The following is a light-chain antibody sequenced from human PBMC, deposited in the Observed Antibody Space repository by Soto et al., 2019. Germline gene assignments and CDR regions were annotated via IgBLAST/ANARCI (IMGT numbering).Light chain of an antibody. V-gene: IGLV2-8*01. CDR3: SLYAVSDSLV. J-gene: IGLJ2*01. Sequence: QSALTQPPSASGSPGQSVTISCTGTSSDVGGYDYVSWYQQHPGKVPKLMIYEVNKRPSGVPDRFSGSKSGNTASLTVSGLQTEDEADYYCSLYAVSDSLVFGGGTKVTVL. CDR2: EVN. CDR1: SSDVGGYDY.